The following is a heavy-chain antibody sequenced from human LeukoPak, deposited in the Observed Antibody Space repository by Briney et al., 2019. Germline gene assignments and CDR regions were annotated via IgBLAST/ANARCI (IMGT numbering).Heavy chain of an antibody. CDR3: ARDPGGVVYFDY. Sequence: GGSLRLSCSASGFTFSSYVMHWVRQAPGKGLEWVAFISFDGSNKYYADSVKGRFTISRDNSKNTLYLQMNTLRAEDTAVYYCARDPGGVVYFDYWGQGTLVTVSS. CDR2: ISFDGSNK. J-gene: IGHJ4*02. D-gene: IGHD2-8*01. CDR1: GFTFSSYV. V-gene: IGHV3-30*03.